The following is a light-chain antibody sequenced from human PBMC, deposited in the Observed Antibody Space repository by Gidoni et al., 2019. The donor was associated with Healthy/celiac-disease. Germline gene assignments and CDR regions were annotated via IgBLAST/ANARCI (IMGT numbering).Light chain of an antibody. CDR2: VAS. J-gene: IGKJ3*01. CDR1: QSVSSY. Sequence: EFVLTQSPATLSLSPGERATLSCRASQSVSSYLAWYQQKPGQAPRLLIYVASTRATGIPARFSGSGSGTDFTLTISSLEPEDFAVYYCQQRSNWRKFTFGPGTKVDIK. CDR3: QQRSNWRKFT. V-gene: IGKV3-11*01.